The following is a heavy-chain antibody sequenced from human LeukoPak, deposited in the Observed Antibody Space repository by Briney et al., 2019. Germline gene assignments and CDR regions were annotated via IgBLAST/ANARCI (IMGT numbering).Heavy chain of an antibody. CDR3: ARDMYYGSGTPMQYGMDV. D-gene: IGHD3-10*01. J-gene: IGHJ6*02. CDR1: GFTFSSYA. V-gene: IGHV3-64*01. Sequence: PGGSLRLSCAASGFTFSSYAMHWVRQAPGKGLEYVSAISSNGGSTYYANSVKGRFTISRDNSKNTLYLQMGSLRAEDMAVYYCARDMYYGSGTPMQYGMDVWGQGTTVTVSS. CDR2: ISSNGGST.